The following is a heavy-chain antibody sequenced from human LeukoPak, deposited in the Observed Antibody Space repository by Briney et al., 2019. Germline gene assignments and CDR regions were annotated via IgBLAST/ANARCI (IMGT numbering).Heavy chain of an antibody. CDR1: GGSISSGSYY. CDR2: IYTSGSS. V-gene: IGHV4-61*02. D-gene: IGHD4-23*01. CDR3: ATDGGNSYYYYYMDV. J-gene: IGHJ6*03. Sequence: SQTLSLTCTVSGGSISSGSYYWSWLRQPAGKGLEWIGRIYTSGSSNYNPSLKRRVTISVDTSKNQFSLKLSSVTAADTAVYYCATDGGNSYYYYYMDVWGKGTTVTVSS.